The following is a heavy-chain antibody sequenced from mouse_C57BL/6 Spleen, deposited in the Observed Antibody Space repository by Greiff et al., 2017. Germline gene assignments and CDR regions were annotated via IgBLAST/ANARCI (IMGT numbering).Heavy chain of an antibody. V-gene: IGHV5-9*01. CDR3: ARHKGAMDY. J-gene: IGHJ4*01. CDR1: GFTFSSYT. CDR2: ISGGGGNT. Sequence: EVKVVESGGGLVKPGGSLTLSCAASGFTFSSYTMSWVRQTPEKRLEWVATISGGGGNTYYPDSVKGRFTISRDNAKNTLYLQMSSLRSEDTALYYCARHKGAMDYWGQGTSVTVSS.